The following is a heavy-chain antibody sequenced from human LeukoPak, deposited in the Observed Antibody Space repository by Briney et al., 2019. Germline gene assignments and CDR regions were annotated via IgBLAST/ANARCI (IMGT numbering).Heavy chain of an antibody. CDR3: ARGGVAVAGLDY. J-gene: IGHJ4*02. CDR1: GGSFSGYY. CDR2: INHSGST. Sequence: SETLSLTCAVYGGSFSGYYWSWIRQPPGKGLEWIGEINHSGSTNYNPSLKSRVTISVDTSKDQFSLKLSSVTAADTAVYYCARGGVAVAGLDYWGQGTLVTVSS. D-gene: IGHD6-19*01. V-gene: IGHV4-34*01.